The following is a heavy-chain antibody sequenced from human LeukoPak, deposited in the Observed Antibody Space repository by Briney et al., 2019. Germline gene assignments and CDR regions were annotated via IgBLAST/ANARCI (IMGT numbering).Heavy chain of an antibody. CDR1: GCTFSSHW. CDR2: IKDDGSHT. CDR3: PRGSGIITGIDE. J-gene: IGHJ4*02. V-gene: IGHV3-74*01. Sequence: GGSLTLSCPASGCTFSSHWTHWVRQAPGKGLVWVSRIKDDGSHTNYADSVKGLFTISIDNAKNSLSLQMNSLLAEDKDVYHCPRGSGIITGIDEWGQGTLVTVSS. D-gene: IGHD6-25*01.